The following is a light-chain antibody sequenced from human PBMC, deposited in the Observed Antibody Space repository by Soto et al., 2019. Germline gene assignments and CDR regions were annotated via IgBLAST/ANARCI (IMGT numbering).Light chain of an antibody. CDR1: ESVRSF. CDR3: KQYDNYPLT. J-gene: IGKJ4*01. V-gene: IGKV1-5*01. CDR2: DDS. Sequence: DIQMTQSPSTLSASVGDRVTITCGASESVRSFLAWYQQKPGRAPKFMIYDDSSLESGVPSRFSGSGSGTELTLTISNLQPDDFATYYCKQYDNYPLTFGGGTKVDIK.